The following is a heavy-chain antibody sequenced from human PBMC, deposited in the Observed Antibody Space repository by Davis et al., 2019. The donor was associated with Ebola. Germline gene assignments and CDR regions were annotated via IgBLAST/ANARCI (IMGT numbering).Heavy chain of an antibody. Sequence: PGGSLRLSCAASGFTFSSYEMNWVRQAPGKGLEWVSYISSSGSTIYYADSVKGRFTISRDNAKNSLYLQMNSLRAEDTAVYYCARTSSSWYSFDYWGQGTLVTVSS. CDR2: ISSSGSTI. V-gene: IGHV3-48*03. J-gene: IGHJ4*02. CDR3: ARTSSSWYSFDY. D-gene: IGHD6-13*01. CDR1: GFTFSSYE.